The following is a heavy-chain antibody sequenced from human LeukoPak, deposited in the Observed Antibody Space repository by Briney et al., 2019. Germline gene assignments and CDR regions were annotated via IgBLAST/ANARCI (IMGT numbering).Heavy chain of an antibody. Sequence: SETLSLTCTDSGGSISSYYWSWIRQPPGKGLEWIGYIYYSGSTNYNPSLKSRVTISVDTSKNQFSLKLSSVTAADTAVYYCARGEAVLDYWGQGTLVTVSS. CDR3: ARGEAVLDY. V-gene: IGHV4-59*01. CDR2: IYYSGST. J-gene: IGHJ4*02. CDR1: GGSISSYY. D-gene: IGHD6-19*01.